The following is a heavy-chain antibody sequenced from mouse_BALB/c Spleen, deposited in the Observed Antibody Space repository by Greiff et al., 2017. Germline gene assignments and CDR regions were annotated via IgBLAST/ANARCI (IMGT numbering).Heavy chain of an antibody. J-gene: IGHJ2*01. Sequence: EVKLVESGGGLVKPGGSLKLSCAASGFTFSSYTMSWVRQTPEKRLEWVATISSGGSYTYYPDSVKGRFTISRDNAKNTLYLQMSSLKSEDTAMYYCTRDLRGTTVVAEDFDYWGQGTTLTVSS. CDR1: GFTFSSYT. CDR3: TRDLRGTTVVAEDFDY. D-gene: IGHD1-1*01. V-gene: IGHV5-6-4*01. CDR2: ISSGGSYT.